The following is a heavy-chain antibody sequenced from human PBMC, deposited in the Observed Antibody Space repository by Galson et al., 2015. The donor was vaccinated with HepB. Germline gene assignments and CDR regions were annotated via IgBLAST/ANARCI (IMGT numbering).Heavy chain of an antibody. CDR2: INPNSGNT. V-gene: IGHV1-8*01. D-gene: IGHD2-2*01. J-gene: IGHJ5*01. Sequence: SVKVSCKASGYTFTRSYIHWVRQAPGQGLEWMGIINPNSGNTGYAQKFQGRVTMTRNTSISTAYMELSSLRSEDTAVYYCARGEYQLLPWFDPWGQGTLVTVSS. CDR1: GYTFTRSY. CDR3: ARGEYQLLPWFDP.